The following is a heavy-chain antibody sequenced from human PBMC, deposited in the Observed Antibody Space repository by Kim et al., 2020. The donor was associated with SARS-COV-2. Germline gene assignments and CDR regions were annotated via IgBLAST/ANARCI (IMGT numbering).Heavy chain of an antibody. CDR1: GFTFSSYG. D-gene: IGHD3-9*01. J-gene: IGHJ6*02. Sequence: GGSLRLSCAASGFTFSSYGMHWVRQAPGKGLEWVAVIWYDGSNKYYADSVKGRFTISRDNSKNTLYLQMNSLRAEDTAVYYCAKDLHYDILTGYFTPNYYYGMDVWGQGTTVTVSS. CDR3: AKDLHYDILTGYFTPNYYYGMDV. V-gene: IGHV3-33*06. CDR2: IWYDGSNK.